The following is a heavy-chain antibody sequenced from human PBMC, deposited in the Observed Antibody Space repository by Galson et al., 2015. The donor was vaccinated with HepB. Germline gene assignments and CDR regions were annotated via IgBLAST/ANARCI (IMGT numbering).Heavy chain of an antibody. V-gene: IGHV1-3*01. CDR3: ARVGTSGAVDI. Sequence: SVKVSCKASGYTFTSYAMHWVRQAPGQTLEWMGWINAGNVNTKYSQKFQGRVTITRDTSASTAYMELSSLRSEDTAVYYCARVGTSGAVDIWGQGTMVTVDS. J-gene: IGHJ3*02. D-gene: IGHD3-10*01. CDR1: GYTFTSYA. CDR2: INAGNVNT.